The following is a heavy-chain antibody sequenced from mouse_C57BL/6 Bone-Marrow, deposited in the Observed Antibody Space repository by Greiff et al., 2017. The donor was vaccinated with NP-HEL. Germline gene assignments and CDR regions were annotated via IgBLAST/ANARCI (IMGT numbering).Heavy chain of an antibody. V-gene: IGHV1-61*01. D-gene: IGHD1-1*01. J-gene: IGHJ2*01. CDR2: IYPSDSET. Sequence: QVQLQQPGAELVRPGSSVKLSCKASGYTFTSYWMDWVKQRPGQGLEWIGNIYPSDSETHYNQKFKDKATLTVDKSSSTAYMQLSSLTSEDSAVYYCARDYGSSEYYFDYWGQGTTLTVSS. CDR3: ARDYGSSEYYFDY. CDR1: GYTFTSYW.